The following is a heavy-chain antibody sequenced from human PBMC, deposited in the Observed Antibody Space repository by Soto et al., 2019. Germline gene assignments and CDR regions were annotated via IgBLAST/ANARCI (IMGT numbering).Heavy chain of an antibody. CDR1: GFTFSNAW. Sequence: GGSLRLSCAASGFTFSNAWMNWVRQAPGKGLEWVGRIKSKTDGGTTDYAAPVKGRFTISRDDSKNTLYLQMNSLKTEDTAVYYCTPLMGGYGDYELDYWGQGTLVTVSS. D-gene: IGHD4-17*01. CDR3: TPLMGGYGDYELDY. CDR2: IKSKTDGGTT. J-gene: IGHJ4*01. V-gene: IGHV3-15*07.